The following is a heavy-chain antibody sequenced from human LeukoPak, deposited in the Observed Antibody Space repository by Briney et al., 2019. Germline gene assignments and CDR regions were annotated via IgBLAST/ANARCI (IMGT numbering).Heavy chain of an antibody. Sequence: GGSLRLSCAASGFTFNNFAMSWVRQAPGKGLEWVSTISGSGGSTFCADSVKGRFPISRDNSKNTLFLQMNSLRVEDTAIYYCAKAGSSGWSSSGGDYWGQGSLVTASS. CDR2: ISGSGGST. CDR1: GFTFNNFA. CDR3: AKAGSSGWSSSGGDY. J-gene: IGHJ4*02. D-gene: IGHD6-19*01. V-gene: IGHV3-23*01.